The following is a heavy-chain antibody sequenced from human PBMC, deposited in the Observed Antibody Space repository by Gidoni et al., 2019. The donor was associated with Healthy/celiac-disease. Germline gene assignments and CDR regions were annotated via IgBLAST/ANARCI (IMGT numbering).Heavy chain of an antibody. CDR2: ISSCSSYI. V-gene: IGHV3-21*01. CDR3: ASFSITYWYFDL. J-gene: IGHJ2*01. D-gene: IGHD1-20*01. CDR1: GFTFSSYS. Sequence: EVQLVESGGGLVKPGGSLRLSCAASGFTFSSYSMNWVRQAPGKGLQWVSSISSCSSYIYYADSVKGRFTISRDNAKNSLYLQMNSLRAEDTAVYYCASFSITYWYFDLWGRGTLVTVSS.